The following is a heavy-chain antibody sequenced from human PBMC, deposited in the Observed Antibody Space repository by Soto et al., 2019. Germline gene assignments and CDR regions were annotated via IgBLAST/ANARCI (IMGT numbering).Heavy chain of an antibody. CDR1: GFTFSSYW. V-gene: IGHV3-7*04. D-gene: IGHD6-13*01. Sequence: GGSLRLSCAASGFTFSSYWMSWVRQAPGKGLEWVANIKHDGSEKYYVDSVKGRFTISRDNAKNSLYLQMNSLGAEDTAVYYCAGGAAGGYSTSWYDYWAQGTLVTVSS. CDR3: AGGAAGGYSTSWYDY. CDR2: IKHDGSEK. J-gene: IGHJ4*02.